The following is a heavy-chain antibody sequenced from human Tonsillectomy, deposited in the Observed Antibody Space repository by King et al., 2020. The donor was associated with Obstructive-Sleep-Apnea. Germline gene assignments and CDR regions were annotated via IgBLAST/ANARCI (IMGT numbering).Heavy chain of an antibody. V-gene: IGHV1-2*02. Sequence: VQLMESGAEVKKPGASVKVSCKASGYTFSGYYMHWVRQAPGQGLEWMGWINPDTGDTNLAQNFQGRVTMTRDTSISTAYMELSRLRSDDTALYYCARNSGYDYYFDYWGQGTLATVSS. CDR2: INPDTGDT. D-gene: IGHD5-12*01. CDR3: ARNSGYDYYFDY. CDR1: GYTFSGYY. J-gene: IGHJ4*02.